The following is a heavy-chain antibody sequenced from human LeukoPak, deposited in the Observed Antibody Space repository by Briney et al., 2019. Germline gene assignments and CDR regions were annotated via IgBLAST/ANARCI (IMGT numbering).Heavy chain of an antibody. CDR3: ARDPRRFGELPPGAFDI. Sequence: PSETLSLTCTISGGSIGSTYWSWIRQPPGKTLEWIGYIYYTGSTNYSPSLKSRVTISVDTSKNQFSLKLTSVTAADTAAYYCARDPRRFGELPPGAFDIWGQGTMVTVSS. J-gene: IGHJ3*02. V-gene: IGHV4-59*01. CDR2: IYYTGST. D-gene: IGHD3-10*01. CDR1: GGSIGSTY.